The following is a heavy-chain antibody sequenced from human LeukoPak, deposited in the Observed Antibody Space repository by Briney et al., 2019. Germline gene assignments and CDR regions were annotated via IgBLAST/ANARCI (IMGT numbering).Heavy chain of an antibody. CDR3: AKDGYGSGSYSGGSDY. CDR2: ISGSGDRT. CDR1: GFTFSSDA. Sequence: GGSLRLSCVGSGFTFSSDAMTWVRQTPGKGLEWISYISGSGDRTHYADSVKGRFTISRDNSKNTLYLQMNSLRVEDTAVYYCAKDGYGSGSYSGGSDYRGQGTLVTVSS. V-gene: IGHV3-23*01. J-gene: IGHJ4*02. D-gene: IGHD3-10*01.